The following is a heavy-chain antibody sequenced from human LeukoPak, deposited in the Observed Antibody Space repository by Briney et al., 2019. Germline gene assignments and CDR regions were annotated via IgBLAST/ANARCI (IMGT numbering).Heavy chain of an antibody. CDR2: IYYSGST. CDR1: GGSISSYY. J-gene: IGHJ6*02. CDR3: ARFYGSGWGEYYYYGMDV. D-gene: IGHD3-10*01. V-gene: IGHV4-59*08. Sequence: SGTLSLTCTVSGGSISSYYWSWIRQPPGKGLEWIGYIYYSGSTNYNPSLKSRVTISVDTSKNQFSLKLSSVTAADTAVYYCARFYGSGWGEYYYYGMDVWGQGTTVTVSS.